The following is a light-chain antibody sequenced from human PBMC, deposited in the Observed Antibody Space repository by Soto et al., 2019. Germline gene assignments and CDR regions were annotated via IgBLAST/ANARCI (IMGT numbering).Light chain of an antibody. CDR1: QGVSRK. CDR2: GAS. Sequence: DIVMTQSPATLSVAPGERVTFSCRASQGVSRKLAWYQHKPGQAPRLLISGASTGATGIPDRFSGSGSGTEFTPTISRLQSEDFAVYYCQQYHNWPPITFGQGTRLEIK. V-gene: IGKV3-15*01. J-gene: IGKJ5*01. CDR3: QQYHNWPPIT.